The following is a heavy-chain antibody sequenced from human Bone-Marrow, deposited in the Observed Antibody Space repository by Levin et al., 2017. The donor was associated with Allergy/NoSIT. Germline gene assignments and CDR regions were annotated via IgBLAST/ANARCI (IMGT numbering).Heavy chain of an antibody. CDR3: VRAAGPGFGENFYYGLDV. D-gene: IGHD3-10*01. CDR1: GFTFSDHY. Sequence: GGSLRLSCSASGFTFSDHYMDWVRQAPGKGLEWVGRSRSKARGHTTEYAASVKGRFTISRDDSKNSLYLQMNSLKTEDTAVYHCVRAAGPGFGENFYYGLDVWGQGTAVTVSS. V-gene: IGHV3-72*01. CDR2: SRSKARGHTT. J-gene: IGHJ6*02.